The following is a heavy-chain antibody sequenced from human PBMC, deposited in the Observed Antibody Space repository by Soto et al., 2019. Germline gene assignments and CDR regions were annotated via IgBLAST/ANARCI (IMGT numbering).Heavy chain of an antibody. CDR3: GRGEGIGDY. CDR2: IKEDGSEQ. D-gene: IGHD2-21*01. J-gene: IGHJ4*02. Sequence: EVQMVESGGGLVQPGGSLRLSCAASGFSFSSNWMSWVRQAPGKGLEWVANIKEDGSEQYYVDVVKGPFTISRDNAKNSVYLQMNSLRVDDTAVYYCGRGEGIGDYVVQGALVTVYS. CDR1: GFSFSSNW. V-gene: IGHV3-7*04.